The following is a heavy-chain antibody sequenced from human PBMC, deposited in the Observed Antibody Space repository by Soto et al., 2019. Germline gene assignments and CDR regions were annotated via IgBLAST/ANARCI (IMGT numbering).Heavy chain of an antibody. CDR1: GGSISRGY. V-gene: IGHV4-59*08. J-gene: IGHJ5*01. CDR3: ARGVSVLGSGGWRDWFDF. CDR2: IYYSGST. D-gene: IGHD6-19*01. Sequence: PSETLSLTCSGSGGSISRGYKSLIRQPPGKRLEWIGYIYYSGSTNYNPSLKSRVTISVDTSKNQFSLKLSSVTAADTAVYYSARGVSVLGSGGWRDWFDFWGQGTLVTGSS.